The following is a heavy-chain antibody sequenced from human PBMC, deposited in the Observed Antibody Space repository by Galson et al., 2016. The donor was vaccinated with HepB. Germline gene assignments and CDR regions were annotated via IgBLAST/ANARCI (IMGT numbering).Heavy chain of an antibody. D-gene: IGHD3-10*01. CDR1: GFSLRSSGMR. CDR2: IDWDGDT. CDR3: ARVSAFGEFLDT. V-gene: IGHV2-70*04. J-gene: IGHJ3*01. Sequence: PALVKPTQTLTLTCTCSGFSLRSSGMRVSWIRQPPGKALELLACIDWDGDTVYSTSLKTRLPISKDTSKNQVVLTMTNMVPVDTATYFCARVSAFGEFLDTWGQGTLVTVSS.